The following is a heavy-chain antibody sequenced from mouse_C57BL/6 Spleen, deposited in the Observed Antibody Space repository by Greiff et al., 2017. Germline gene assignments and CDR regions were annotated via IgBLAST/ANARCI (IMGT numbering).Heavy chain of an antibody. D-gene: IGHD3-2*02. V-gene: IGHV14-2*01. J-gene: IGHJ4*01. Sequence: EVKLVESGAELVKPGASVKLSCTASGFNIKDYYMHWVKQRTEQGLEWIGRIDPEDGETKYASKFQGKATITADTSSNTAYLQLSSLTSEDTAVYYCALQLRLQAMDYWGQGTSVTVSS. CDR2: IDPEDGET. CDR3: ALQLRLQAMDY. CDR1: GFNIKDYY.